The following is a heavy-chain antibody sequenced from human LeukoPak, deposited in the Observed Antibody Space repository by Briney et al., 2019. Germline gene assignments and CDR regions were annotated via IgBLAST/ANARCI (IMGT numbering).Heavy chain of an antibody. Sequence: PGGSLRLTCAASGFIFSNAWMSWVRQDPGKGLEWVCRIKSKADGGTTNYAAPVQDRFTISRDNSKNTLYLQMNSLRAEDTAVYYCAREAYSSSSFDYWGQGTLVTVPS. CDR2: IKSKADGGTT. V-gene: IGHV3-15*01. J-gene: IGHJ4*02. CDR3: AREAYSSSSFDY. CDR1: GFIFSNAW. D-gene: IGHD6-6*01.